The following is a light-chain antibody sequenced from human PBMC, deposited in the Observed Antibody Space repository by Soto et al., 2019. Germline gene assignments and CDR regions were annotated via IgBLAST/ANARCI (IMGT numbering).Light chain of an antibody. CDR2: GAS. J-gene: IGKJ5*01. CDR3: QQRSNWPRIT. Sequence: EIVLTQSPSTLSLSPGERATLSCRASQSISSYLASYQQKTAQSPRLFIYGASRRAAGITARFSGSGSGTDFTVTINSLEPEDFAVYYCQQRSNWPRITFGQGTRLEIK. V-gene: IGKV3-11*01. CDR1: QSISSY.